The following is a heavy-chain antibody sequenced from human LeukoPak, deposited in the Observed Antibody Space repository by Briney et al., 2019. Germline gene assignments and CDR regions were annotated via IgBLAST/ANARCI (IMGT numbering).Heavy chain of an antibody. J-gene: IGHJ4*02. V-gene: IGHV3-30*02. Sequence: GGSLRLSCAASGFTFSSYGMHWVRQAPGKGLEWVAFIRYDGSNKYYADSVKGRFTISRDNSKNTLYLQMNSLRAEDTAVYYCASATIFGVVIYYWGQGTLVTVSS. CDR1: GFTFSSYG. CDR2: IRYDGSNK. D-gene: IGHD3-3*01. CDR3: ASATIFGVVIYY.